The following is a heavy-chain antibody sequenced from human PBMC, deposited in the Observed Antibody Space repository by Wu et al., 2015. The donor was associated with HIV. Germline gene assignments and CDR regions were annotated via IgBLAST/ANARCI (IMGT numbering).Heavy chain of an antibody. Sequence: QVQLVQSGAEVKKPGSSVKVSCKASGGTFRSYSFSWVRQAPGQGLEWMGGIIPFFGTVNYAQKFQGRVTITADEFTSTLYMEVTDLRSEDTAVYYCAKDRGAGATAGYGYHYYYYLAVWGKGTTVTVSS. CDR2: IIPFFGTV. J-gene: IGHJ6*03. D-gene: IGHD1-26*01. CDR3: AKDRGAGATAGYGYHYYYYLAV. CDR1: GGTFRSYS. V-gene: IGHV1-69*12.